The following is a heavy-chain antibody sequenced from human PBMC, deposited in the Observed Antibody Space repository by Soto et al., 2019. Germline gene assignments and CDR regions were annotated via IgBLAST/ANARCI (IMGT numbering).Heavy chain of an antibody. CDR1: GGSISSTDW. J-gene: IGHJ4*02. Sequence: QVQLQESGPGLVKPSGTLSLACGVSGGSISSTDWWSWVRQPPGKGLEWIGEIYHSGSTNYNPSLKSRVTISVDTSKNQFSLKLSSVTAADTAVYYCARVNGDYGPFDYWGQGTLVTVSS. D-gene: IGHD4-17*01. CDR2: IYHSGST. CDR3: ARVNGDYGPFDY. V-gene: IGHV4-4*02.